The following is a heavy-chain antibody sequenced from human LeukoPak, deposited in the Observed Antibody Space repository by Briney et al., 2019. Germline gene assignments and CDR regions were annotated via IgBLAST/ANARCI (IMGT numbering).Heavy chain of an antibody. Sequence: GGSLRLSCAASGFTVSSNYMSWVRQAPGKGLEWGSVIYSGGSTYYADSVKGRFTISRDNSKNTLYLQMNSLRAEDTAVYYCARMFGYGYNWYFDLWGRGTLVTVSS. V-gene: IGHV3-53*01. CDR1: GFTVSSNY. CDR3: ARMFGYGYNWYFDL. D-gene: IGHD5-24*01. CDR2: IYSGGST. J-gene: IGHJ2*01.